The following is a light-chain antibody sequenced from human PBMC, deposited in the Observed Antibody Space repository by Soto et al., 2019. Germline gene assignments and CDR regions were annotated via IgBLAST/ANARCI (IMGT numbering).Light chain of an antibody. Sequence: ESVLTQSPGTLSLSPGERAALSCRASQSVNRNSLAWYQQKHGQAPRLLIYGASSRATGIPDRFSGSGSGTDFTLTISGLEPEDFAFYYCQQYAGSPGFTFGPGTKVDFK. J-gene: IGKJ3*01. CDR1: QSVNRNS. CDR3: QQYAGSPGFT. V-gene: IGKV3-20*01. CDR2: GAS.